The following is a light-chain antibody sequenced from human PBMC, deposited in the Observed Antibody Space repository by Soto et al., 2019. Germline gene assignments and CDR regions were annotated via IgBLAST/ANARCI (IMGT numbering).Light chain of an antibody. CDR3: SSFAGGGNPVL. CDR2: EV. V-gene: IGLV2-8*01. J-gene: IGLJ2*01. Sequence: QSVLTQPPSASGSLGQSVTISCTGTSSDVGGYNYVSWHQQHPGKAPKVMIYEVTNRFSGSKSGNTASLTVSGLQAEDEADYYCSSFAGGGNPVLLGGGTKLTVL. CDR1: SSDVGGYNY.